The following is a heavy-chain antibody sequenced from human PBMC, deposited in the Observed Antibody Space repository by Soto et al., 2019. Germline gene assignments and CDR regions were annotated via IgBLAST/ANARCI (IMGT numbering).Heavy chain of an antibody. Sequence: GGSLRLSYAASGFTFSSYGMHWVRQAPGKGLEWVAVIWYDGSNKYYADSVKGRFTISRDNSKNTLYLQMNSLRADDTAVYYCARDSLNLGITMIVVVLWDYWGQGTLVTVS. J-gene: IGHJ4*02. CDR1: GFTFSSYG. D-gene: IGHD3-22*01. V-gene: IGHV3-33*01. CDR3: ARDSLNLGITMIVVVLWDY. CDR2: IWYDGSNK.